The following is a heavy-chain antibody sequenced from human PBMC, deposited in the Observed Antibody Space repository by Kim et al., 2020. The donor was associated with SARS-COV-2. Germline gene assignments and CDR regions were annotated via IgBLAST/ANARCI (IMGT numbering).Heavy chain of an antibody. V-gene: IGHV5-51*01. Sequence: GASLKISCKTSGYTFVSHWIGWVRQVPGKGLEWMGIIYPTDSDTRYSPSFRGQVTFSADTSISTAYLHWSSLKASDTAMYYCAKPSGGYDDAGHFDYWGQGTLVTVSS. CDR1: GYTFVSHW. CDR2: IYPTDSDT. D-gene: IGHD5-12*01. CDR3: AKPSGGYDDAGHFDY. J-gene: IGHJ4*02.